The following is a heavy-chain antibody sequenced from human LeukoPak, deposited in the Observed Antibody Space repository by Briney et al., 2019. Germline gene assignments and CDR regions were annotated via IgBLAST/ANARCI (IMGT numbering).Heavy chain of an antibody. CDR2: VYYSGST. CDR3: ARIKSSGWYYDY. V-gene: IGHV4-61*01. D-gene: IGHD6-19*01. Sequence: SETLSLTCIVSAGSVYSGTYYWRWVRQPPGKGLEWIGYVYYSGSTNYNPSLKSRVTISLDTSKNQFSLRLSSVTAADTAVYYCARIKSSGWYYDYWGQGTLVTVSS. J-gene: IGHJ4*02. CDR1: AGSVYSGTYY.